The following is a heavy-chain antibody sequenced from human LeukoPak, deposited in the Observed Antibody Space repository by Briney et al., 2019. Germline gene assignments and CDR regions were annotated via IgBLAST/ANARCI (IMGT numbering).Heavy chain of an antibody. J-gene: IGHJ4*02. CDR1: GFTFSSYA. Sequence: GGSLRLSCAASGFTFSSYAMSWVRQAPGKGLEWVSAISGSGGSTYYADSVKGRFTISRDNSKNTLYLQMNSLRAEDTAVYYCAKASDSSGYYYADFDYWGQGTLVTVS. V-gene: IGHV3-23*01. CDR3: AKASDSSGYYYADFDY. CDR2: ISGSGGST. D-gene: IGHD3-22*01.